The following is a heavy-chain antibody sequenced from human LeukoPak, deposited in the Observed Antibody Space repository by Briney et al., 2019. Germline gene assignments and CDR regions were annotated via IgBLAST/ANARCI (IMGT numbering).Heavy chain of an antibody. J-gene: IGHJ4*02. V-gene: IGHV4-34*01. CDR3: ARGSPYYYGSGLFDY. D-gene: IGHD3-10*01. CDR1: GGSFSGYY. CDR2: INHSGST. Sequence: KPSETLSLTCAVYGGSFSGYYWSWIRQPPGKGLEWIGEINHSGSTNYHPSLKSRVTISVDTSKNQFSLKLSSVTAADTAVYYCARGSPYYYGSGLFDYWGQGTLVTVSS.